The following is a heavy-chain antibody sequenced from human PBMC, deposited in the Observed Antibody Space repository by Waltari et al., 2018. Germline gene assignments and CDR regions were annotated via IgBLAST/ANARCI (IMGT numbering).Heavy chain of an antibody. J-gene: IGHJ6*03. CDR3: AKGNTAMANYYYYYMDV. Sequence: QVQLVESGGGVVQPGRSLRLSCAASGFTFSSYAMHWVRQAPGKGLEWVAVISYDGSNKYYADSVKGRFTISRDNSKNTLYLQMNSLRAEDTAVYYCAKGNTAMANYYYYYMDVWGKGTTVTVSS. V-gene: IGHV3-30-3*01. CDR2: ISYDGSNK. D-gene: IGHD5-18*01. CDR1: GFTFSSYA.